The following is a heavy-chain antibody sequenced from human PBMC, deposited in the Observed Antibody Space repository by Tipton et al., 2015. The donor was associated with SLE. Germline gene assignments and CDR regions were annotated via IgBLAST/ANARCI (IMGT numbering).Heavy chain of an antibody. V-gene: IGHV4-4*02. Sequence: TLSLTCAVSGGSISTSNWWSWVRQPPGKGLEWIGEIYHSGSTNYNPSLKSRVTISVDTSKNQFSLKLSSVTAADTAVYYCARKDNDILTGYRPGDAFDIWGQGTMVTVSS. CDR3: ARKDNDILTGYRPGDAFDI. D-gene: IGHD3-9*01. CDR2: IYHSGST. CDR1: GGSISTSNW. J-gene: IGHJ3*02.